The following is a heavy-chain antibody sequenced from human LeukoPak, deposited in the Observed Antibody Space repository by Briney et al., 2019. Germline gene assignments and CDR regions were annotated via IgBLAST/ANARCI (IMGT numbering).Heavy chain of an antibody. Sequence: AASVKVSCKASGYTFTGYYIHWVRQAPGQGLEWMGWINPNSGGTNYAQKFQGRVTVTRDTSISSAYMELSRLRSDDTAVYYCARDLYEGHDIFTGRLTGDYWGQGTLVTVSS. V-gene: IGHV1-2*02. CDR2: INPNSGGT. D-gene: IGHD3-9*01. J-gene: IGHJ4*02. CDR1: GYTFTGYY. CDR3: ARDLYEGHDIFTGRLTGDY.